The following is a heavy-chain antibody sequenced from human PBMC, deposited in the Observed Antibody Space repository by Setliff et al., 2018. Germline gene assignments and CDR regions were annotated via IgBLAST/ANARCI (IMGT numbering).Heavy chain of an antibody. D-gene: IGHD2-15*01. CDR1: GFTFSRYW. Sequence: KPGGSLRLSCVTSGFTFSRYWMSWVRQAPGKGLEWVGRIKSKTDGGTTDYAAPVKGRFTISRDDSKNTLYLQMNSLKTEDTAVYYCTTDGRQDPYYYMDVWGKGTTVTVSS. CDR3: TTDGRQDPYYYMDV. V-gene: IGHV3-15*01. J-gene: IGHJ6*03. CDR2: IKSKTDGGTT.